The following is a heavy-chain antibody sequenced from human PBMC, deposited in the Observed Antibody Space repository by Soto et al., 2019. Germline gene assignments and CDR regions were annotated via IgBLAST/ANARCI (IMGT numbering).Heavy chain of an antibody. V-gene: IGHV4-59*08. CDR2: IYYSGST. Sequence: QVQLQESGPGVVKPSETLALTCTVSGGSISTYYWSWIRQPPGKGVEWIGYIYYSGSTNYNPSLKSRVTISVDTSNTQFSRTLTSVTAADMAVYYCARHSVTYYDFDYWGQGTLVTVSS. D-gene: IGHD1-26*01. J-gene: IGHJ4*02. CDR3: ARHSVTYYDFDY. CDR1: GGSISTYY.